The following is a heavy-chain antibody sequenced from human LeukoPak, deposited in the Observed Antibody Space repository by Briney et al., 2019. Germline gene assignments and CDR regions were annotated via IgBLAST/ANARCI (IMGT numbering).Heavy chain of an antibody. CDR2: IYPGDSDT. CDR1: GYSFNTYW. D-gene: IGHD2-2*01. CDR3: ARGRYCSSTGCSHFDY. Sequence: GESLKISCKGSGYSFNTYWIGWVRQMPGKGLEWMGIIYPGDSDTRYSPSFQGQVTISADRSISTAYLQWSSLKASDTAMYYCARGRYCSSTGCSHFDYWGQGTLVTVSS. V-gene: IGHV5-51*01. J-gene: IGHJ4*02.